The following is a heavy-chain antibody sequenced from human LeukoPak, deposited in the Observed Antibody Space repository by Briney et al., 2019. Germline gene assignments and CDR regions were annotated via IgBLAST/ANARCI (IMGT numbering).Heavy chain of an antibody. D-gene: IGHD2-2*01. CDR2: INRSGGST. CDR3: ARCIVVIPVVRGGGYYGMDV. V-gene: IGHV3-23*01. Sequence: GGSLRLSCAASGFTFSSYAMIWVRQAPGKGLEWVSAINRSGGSTYYADSVRGRFTISRDNAKKTLYLQLNSLRPEDTAVYYCARCIVVIPVVRGGGYYGMDVWGQGTTVTVSS. CDR1: GFTFSSYA. J-gene: IGHJ6*02.